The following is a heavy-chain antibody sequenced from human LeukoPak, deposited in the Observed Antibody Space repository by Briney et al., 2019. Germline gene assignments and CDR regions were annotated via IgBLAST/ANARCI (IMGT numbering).Heavy chain of an antibody. CDR1: GFTFSSYT. Sequence: GGSLRLSCAASGFTFSSYTMNWVRQAPGKGLEWVSAISSDSFYIYYADSVKGRFTVSRDNAKNSLYLQMNSLRAEDTAVYYCARDLRYDILTGYYTYPRYYGMDVWGQGTTVTVSS. V-gene: IGHV3-21*01. J-gene: IGHJ6*02. CDR3: ARDLRYDILTGYYTYPRYYGMDV. CDR2: ISSDSFYI. D-gene: IGHD3-9*01.